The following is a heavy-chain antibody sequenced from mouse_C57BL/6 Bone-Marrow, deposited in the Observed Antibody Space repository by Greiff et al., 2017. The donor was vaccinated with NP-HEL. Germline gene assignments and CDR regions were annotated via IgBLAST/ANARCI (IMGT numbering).Heavy chain of an antibody. CDR3: HYYGSLYWYFDV. CDR1: GYAFSSSW. V-gene: IGHV1-82*01. J-gene: IGHJ1*03. Sequence: QVQLQQSGPELVKPGASVKISCKASGYAFSSSWMNWVKQRPGKGLEWIGRIYPGDGDTNYNGKFKGKATLTADKSSSTAYMQLSSLTSEDSAVYFCHYYGSLYWYFDVWGTGTTVTVSS. CDR2: IYPGDGDT. D-gene: IGHD1-1*01.